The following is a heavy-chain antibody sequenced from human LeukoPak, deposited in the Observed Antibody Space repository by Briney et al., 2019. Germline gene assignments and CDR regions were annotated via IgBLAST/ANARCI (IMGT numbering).Heavy chain of an antibody. Sequence: ASVKVSCKASGYTFTSYGISWVRQAPGQGLEWMGWINTYNGNTNYAQKPQGRVTMTTDTSTNTAYMELRSLRSDDTAVYYCARDYYDSSGYYYDAFDIWGQGTMVTVSS. D-gene: IGHD3-22*01. CDR2: INTYNGNT. V-gene: IGHV1-18*01. CDR3: ARDYYDSSGYYYDAFDI. CDR1: GYTFTSYG. J-gene: IGHJ3*02.